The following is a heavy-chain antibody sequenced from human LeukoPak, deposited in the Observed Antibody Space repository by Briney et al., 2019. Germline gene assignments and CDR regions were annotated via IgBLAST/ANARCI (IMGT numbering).Heavy chain of an antibody. Sequence: GGSLRLSCAASGFTFSSYWMTWVRQAPGKGLEWVANIKPDGSEKYYVDSVTGRLTISRDNAKNSLYLQLNSLRAEDTAVYYCARGRVTKPDWGQGTLVTVSS. J-gene: IGHJ4*02. CDR1: GFTFSSYW. V-gene: IGHV3-7*04. CDR2: IKPDGSEK. CDR3: ARGRVTKPD.